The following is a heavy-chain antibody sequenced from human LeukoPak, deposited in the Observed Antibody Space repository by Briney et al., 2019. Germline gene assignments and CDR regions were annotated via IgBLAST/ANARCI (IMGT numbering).Heavy chain of an antibody. CDR3: ARGGILTGYYKYNWFDP. J-gene: IGHJ5*02. CDR2: INHSGST. CDR1: GGSFSGYY. D-gene: IGHD3-9*01. Sequence: SETLPLTCAVYGGSFSGYYWSWIRQPPGKGLEWIGEINHSGSTNYNPSLKSRVTISVDTSKNQFSLKLSSVTAADTAVYYCARGGILTGYYKYNWFDPWGQGTLVTVSS. V-gene: IGHV4-34*01.